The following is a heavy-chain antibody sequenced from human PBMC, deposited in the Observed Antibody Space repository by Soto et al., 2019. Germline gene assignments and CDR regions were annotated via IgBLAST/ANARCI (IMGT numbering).Heavy chain of an antibody. CDR3: ARDLDGSGSYYTDY. V-gene: IGHV1-18*01. CDR2: ISAYKGNT. D-gene: IGHD3-10*01. CDR1: GYSFPNYG. J-gene: IGHJ4*02. Sequence: QVQLVQSGAEVKKPGASVKVSCKASGYSFPNYGISWVRQAPGQGLEWMGWISAYKGNTNYAQKLQGRVTMTTDTSTSTAYMELRSLRSDDTAVHYCARDLDGSGSYYTDYWGQGTLVTVSS.